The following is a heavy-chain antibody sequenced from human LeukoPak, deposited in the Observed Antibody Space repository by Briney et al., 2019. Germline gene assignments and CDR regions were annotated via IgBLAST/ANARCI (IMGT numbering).Heavy chain of an antibody. V-gene: IGHV3-23*01. CDR1: GFTFNNYA. D-gene: IGHD2/OR15-2a*01. CDR3: AKRDYPKSTHYYPLFDY. CDR2: ITGNGDKT. J-gene: IGHJ4*02. Sequence: PGGSLRLSCAASGFTFNNYAMAWVRQAPGKGLEWVSGITGNGDKTYYADSVKGRFTISRDNSKNTLYLQMNSLRGEDTAVYYCAKRDYPKSTHYYPLFDYWGQGTLVTVSS.